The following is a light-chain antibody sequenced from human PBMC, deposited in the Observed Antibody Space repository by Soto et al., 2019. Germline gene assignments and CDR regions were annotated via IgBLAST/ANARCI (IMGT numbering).Light chain of an antibody. V-gene: IGKV3-20*01. CDR1: QSIGRF. CDR2: GTS. Sequence: EIVLTQSPATLSLSPGERATLSCRASQSIGRFLAWYQHKPGQAPRLLIYGTSNRATGIPDRFIGRGSGTDLTLTISSLEPEDFAVYYCELYGSSPPSITFGQGTRLEIK. J-gene: IGKJ5*01. CDR3: ELYGSSPPSIT.